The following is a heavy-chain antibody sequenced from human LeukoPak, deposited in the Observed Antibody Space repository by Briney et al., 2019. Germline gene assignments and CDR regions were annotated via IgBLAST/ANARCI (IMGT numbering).Heavy chain of an antibody. Sequence: SVKVSCKASGGTFSSYTISWVRQAPGQGLEWMGRIIPILGIANYAQKFQGRVTITADKSTSTAYMELSSLRSEDTAVYYCARGPRKTPARPYFDYWGQGTLVTVSS. CDR1: GGTFSSYT. D-gene: IGHD6-6*01. J-gene: IGHJ4*02. V-gene: IGHV1-69*02. CDR3: ARGPRKTPARPYFDY. CDR2: IIPILGIA.